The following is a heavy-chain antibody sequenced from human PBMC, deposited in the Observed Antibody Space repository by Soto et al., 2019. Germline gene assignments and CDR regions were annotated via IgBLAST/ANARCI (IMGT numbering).Heavy chain of an antibody. J-gene: IGHJ6*03. Sequence: PGGSLRLSCAASGFTFSSYSMNWVRQAPGKGLEWVSSISSSSSYIYYADSVKGRFTISRDNAKNSLYLQMNSLRAEDTAVYYCARDLNQVTTPKYYYYYMDVWGKGTTVTVSS. CDR3: ARDLNQVTTPKYYYYYMDV. CDR2: ISSSSSYI. V-gene: IGHV3-21*01. CDR1: GFTFSSYS. D-gene: IGHD4-4*01.